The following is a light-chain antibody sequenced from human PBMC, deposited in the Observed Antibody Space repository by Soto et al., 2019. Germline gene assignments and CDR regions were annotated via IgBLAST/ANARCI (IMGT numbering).Light chain of an antibody. Sequence: QSALTQPRSVSGSPGQSVTISCTGTSSDVGGYNYVSWYQQYAGKTPKLLIYDVSKRPSGVPDRFSGSKSGNTASLSISGLQADDEAEYFCSSYTAGRTFVFGGGTKLTVL. CDR3: SSYTAGRTFV. CDR1: SSDVGGYNY. J-gene: IGLJ2*01. CDR2: DVS. V-gene: IGLV2-11*01.